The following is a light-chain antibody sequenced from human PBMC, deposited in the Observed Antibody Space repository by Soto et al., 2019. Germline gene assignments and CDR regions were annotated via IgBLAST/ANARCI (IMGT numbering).Light chain of an antibody. Sequence: QSVLTQSPSASATPGQRVTISCSGSYSNIGGNSVNWYQQLPRSAPKLLIYADSQRPSGVPDRFSGSKSGTSASLAISGLQSDDEADYYCAAWDDGMRAWVFGGGTMLTVL. CDR2: ADS. CDR3: AAWDDGMRAWV. CDR1: YSNIGGNS. J-gene: IGLJ3*02. V-gene: IGLV1-44*01.